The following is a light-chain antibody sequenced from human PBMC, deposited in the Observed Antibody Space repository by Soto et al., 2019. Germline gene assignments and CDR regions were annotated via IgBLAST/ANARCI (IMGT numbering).Light chain of an antibody. J-gene: IGLJ1*01. CDR2: SNN. CDR1: SSNIGSNT. V-gene: IGLV1-44*01. Sequence: QSVLTQPPSASGTPGQRVTISCSGSSSNIGSNTVNWYQQLPGTAPKLLIYSNNQRPSGVPVRFSGSKSGTSASLAISGLQSEDEGDYYCAAWDDSLNGRGVFGTGTKLTVL. CDR3: AAWDDSLNGRGV.